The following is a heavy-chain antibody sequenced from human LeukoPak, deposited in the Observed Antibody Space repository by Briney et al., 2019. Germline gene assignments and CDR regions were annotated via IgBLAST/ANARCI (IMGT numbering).Heavy chain of an antibody. CDR3: AKIVGAIRDDY. V-gene: IGHV3-11*04. J-gene: IGHJ4*02. CDR1: GFTFSDYY. D-gene: IGHD1-26*01. CDR2: MSTSDSPI. Sequence: GGSLRLSCAASGFTFSDYYMSWIRQAPGKGLEWVSYMSTSDSPIYYADSVKGRFTISRDNAKNSLYLQMNSLRAEDTAVYYCAKIVGAIRDDYWGQGTLVTVSS.